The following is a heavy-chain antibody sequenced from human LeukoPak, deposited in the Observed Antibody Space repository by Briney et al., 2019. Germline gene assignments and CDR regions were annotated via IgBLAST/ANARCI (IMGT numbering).Heavy chain of an antibody. J-gene: IGHJ4*02. D-gene: IGHD3-10*01. CDR1: GYTFTSYG. V-gene: IGHV1-18*04. Sequence: ASVKVSCKATGYTFTSYGISWVRQAPGQGLEWMGWISAYNGNTNYAQKLQGRVTMTTDTSTSTAYKELRSLRSDDTAVYYCAREITMVRGVPLYYFDYWGQGTLVTVSS. CDR3: AREITMVRGVPLYYFDY. CDR2: ISAYNGNT.